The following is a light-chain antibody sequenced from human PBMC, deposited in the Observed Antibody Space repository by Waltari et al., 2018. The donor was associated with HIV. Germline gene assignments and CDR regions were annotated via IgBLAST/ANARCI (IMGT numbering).Light chain of an antibody. V-gene: IGLV3-19*01. CDR2: GKN. J-gene: IGLJ2*01. CDR1: GLRSYY. Sequence: SSELTQDPAVSVALGRTVSITCQGDGLRSYYASWYQQKPGQAPILVIYGKNNRPSGIPDRFSGSNSGNTASLTITGAQAEDEADYYCNFQDNSGNYVVFGGGTRLTVL. CDR3: NFQDNSGNYVV.